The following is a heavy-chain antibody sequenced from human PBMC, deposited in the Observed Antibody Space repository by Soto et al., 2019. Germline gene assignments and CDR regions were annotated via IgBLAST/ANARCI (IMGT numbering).Heavy chain of an antibody. Sequence: QVQLVQSGAEVKKPGASVKVSCKASGYTFNSYYIHWVRQAPGQGLEWMGWIYTNSDVTGYPQSFQDSINMTSDMSITTVYVEMTRLRSDDTAVYYCVRVRLHSNYDFDYWSQGTFITVSS. J-gene: IGHJ4*02. CDR2: IYTNSDVT. CDR3: VRVRLHSNYDFDY. CDR1: GYTFNSYY. D-gene: IGHD4-4*01. V-gene: IGHV1-2*02.